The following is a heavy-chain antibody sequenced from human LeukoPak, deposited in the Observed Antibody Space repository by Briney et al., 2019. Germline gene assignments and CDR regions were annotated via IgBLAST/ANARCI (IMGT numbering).Heavy chain of an antibody. D-gene: IGHD3-3*01. V-gene: IGHV3-43*02. CDR3: AKDVRSYYDFWSGYDDY. Sequence: GGSLRLSCVASGFTFSSYSMNWVRQAPGKGLEWVSLISGDGGSTYYADSVKGRFTISRDNSKNSLYLQMNSLRTEDTALYYCAKDVRSYYDFWSGYDDYWGQGTLVTVSS. J-gene: IGHJ4*02. CDR2: ISGDGGST. CDR1: GFTFSSYS.